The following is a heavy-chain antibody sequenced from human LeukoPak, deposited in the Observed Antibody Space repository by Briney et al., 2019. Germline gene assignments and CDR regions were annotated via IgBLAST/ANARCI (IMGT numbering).Heavy chain of an antibody. CDR2: IYSGSST. CDR1: GFTVSTKF. Sequence: GGSLRLSCAAFGFTVSTKFMGWVRQAPGKGLEWVSIIYSGSSTQYADSVKGRFTISRDTSKNTLYLQMNSLRAEDTAVYYCAGRGSSGTGVDYWGQGTLVTVSS. CDR3: AGRGSSGTGVDY. D-gene: IGHD5-12*01. J-gene: IGHJ4*02. V-gene: IGHV3-53*01.